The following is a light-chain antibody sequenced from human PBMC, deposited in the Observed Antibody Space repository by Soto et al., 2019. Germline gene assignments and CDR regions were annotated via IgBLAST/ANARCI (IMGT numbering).Light chain of an antibody. CDR3: QQYDSSPVT. CDR2: GAS. Sequence: EIVLTQSPGTLSLSTGERATLSCRASQSVSSSYLAWYQQKPGQAPRLLIYGASSRATGIPDRFSCSGSGTDFTLTISRLEPEDFAVYYCQQYDSSPVTFGQGTKVEIK. J-gene: IGKJ1*01. CDR1: QSVSSSY. V-gene: IGKV3-20*01.